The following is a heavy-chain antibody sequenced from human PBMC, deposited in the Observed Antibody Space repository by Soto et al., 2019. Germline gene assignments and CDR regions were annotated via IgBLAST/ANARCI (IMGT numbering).Heavy chain of an antibody. CDR1: GYSFTSYW. CDR2: IYPGDSDT. D-gene: IGHD5-18*01. CDR3: ARPPDTAMEGGGFQH. J-gene: IGHJ1*01. Sequence: EVQLVQSGAEVKKPGESLKIFCKGSGYSFTSYWIGWVRQMPGKGLEWMGIIYPGDSDTRYSPSFQGQVTISADKSISTAYLQWSSLKASDTAMYYCARPPDTAMEGGGFQHWGQGTLVTVSS. V-gene: IGHV5-51*01.